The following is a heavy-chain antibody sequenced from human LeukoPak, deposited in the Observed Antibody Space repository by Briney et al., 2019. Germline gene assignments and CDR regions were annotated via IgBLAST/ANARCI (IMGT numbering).Heavy chain of an antibody. J-gene: IGHJ6*04. CDR1: GFTFSSYE. CDR3: ARDLRCSGGSCYAMDV. D-gene: IGHD2-15*01. CDR2: ISSSGSTI. V-gene: IGHV3-48*03. Sequence: PGGSLRLSCAASGFTFSSYEMNWVRQAPGKGLEWVSYISSSGSTIYYADSAKGRFTISRDNAKNSLYLQMNSLRAEDTAVYYCARDLRCSGGSCYAMDVWGKGTTVTISS.